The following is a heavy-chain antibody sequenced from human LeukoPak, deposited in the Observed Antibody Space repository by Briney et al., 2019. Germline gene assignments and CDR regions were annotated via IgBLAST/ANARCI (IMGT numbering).Heavy chain of an antibody. V-gene: IGHV3-30*14. CDR3: AREGCRRSTSCYRGAFDI. J-gene: IGHJ3*02. CDR2: ISYDGSNK. D-gene: IGHD2-2*01. Sequence: GRSLRLSCAASGFTFSSYAMHWVRQAPGKGLEWVAVISYDGSNKYYADSVKGRFTISRDNSKNTLYLQMNSLRAEDTAVYYCAREGCRRSTSCYRGAFDIWGQGTMVTVSS. CDR1: GFTFSSYA.